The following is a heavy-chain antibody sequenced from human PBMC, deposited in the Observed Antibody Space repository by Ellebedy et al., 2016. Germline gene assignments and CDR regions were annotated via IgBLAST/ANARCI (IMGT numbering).Heavy chain of an antibody. D-gene: IGHD6-19*01. CDR2: VFHTGTT. V-gene: IGHV4-59*02. CDR3: AKWNGGWYAFEV. Sequence: GSLRLSCNVSGGSVSSDYWNWIRRPPGKGLEWIGYVFHTGTTNYNPSLKSRVTMSVDTSKSQFSLRLTSVTVADTAVYYCAKWNGGWYAFEVWGQGTMVTVSS. CDR1: GGSVSSDY. J-gene: IGHJ3*01.